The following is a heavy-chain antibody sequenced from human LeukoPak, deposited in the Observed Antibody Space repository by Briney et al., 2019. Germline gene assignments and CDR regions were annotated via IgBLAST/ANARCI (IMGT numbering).Heavy chain of an antibody. Sequence: PGGSLRLSCAASGFTFSSYAMSWVRQAPGKGLEGGSAISGSGGSTYYADSVRGRFTISRDNSKNRLYLQMNSLRAEDTAVYYSPKDESWYPQDAFDIWGQGTMVTVSS. V-gene: IGHV3-23*01. CDR3: PKDESWYPQDAFDI. CDR2: ISGSGGST. CDR1: GFTFSSYA. D-gene: IGHD6-13*01. J-gene: IGHJ3*02.